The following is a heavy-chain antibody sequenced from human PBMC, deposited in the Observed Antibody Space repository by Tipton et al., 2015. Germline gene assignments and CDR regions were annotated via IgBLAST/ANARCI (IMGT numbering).Heavy chain of an antibody. CDR3: ARGTKWLLLLKAFDI. V-gene: IGHV4-59*01. CDR1: GGSISHYY. J-gene: IGHJ3*02. Sequence: TLSLTCTVSGGSISHYYWSWIRQPPGKGLEWLGHIYYSGNTNYNPSLKSRVTMSVDTSKNQFSLKLTSVNAADTAVYYCARGTKWLLLLKAFDIWGQGTMVTVSS. D-gene: IGHD3-22*01. CDR2: IYYSGNT.